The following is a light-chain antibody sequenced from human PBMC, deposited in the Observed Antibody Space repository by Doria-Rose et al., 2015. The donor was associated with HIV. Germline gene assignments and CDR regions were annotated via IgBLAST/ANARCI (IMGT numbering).Light chain of an antibody. V-gene: IGKV4-1*01. J-gene: IGKJ1*01. CDR1: QSVLTRSNHKNY. Sequence: DIVLTPSPDSLAVSLGERATINCKSSQSVLTRSNHKNYLAWYQQKAGQPPNLLIYWASTRESGVPDRFSGSGSGTDFTLTISSLQAEDVAVYYCQQYFTTPRTLGQGTKVESK. CDR2: WAS. CDR3: QQYFTTPRT.